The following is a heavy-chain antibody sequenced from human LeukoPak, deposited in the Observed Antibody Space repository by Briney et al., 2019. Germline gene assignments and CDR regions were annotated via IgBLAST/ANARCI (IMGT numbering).Heavy chain of an antibody. D-gene: IGHD2-15*01. CDR1: GFTVSTTY. J-gene: IGHJ4*02. Sequence: GGSLRLSCAASGFTVSTTYISWVRQAPGKGLEWVSIIYSGGSTYYPDSVKGRFTISRDNSNNTLYLQMNTLRTDDTAVYYCAKAVAANWYYFDYWGQGTLVTVSS. CDR2: IYSGGST. V-gene: IGHV3-53*01. CDR3: AKAVAANWYYFDY.